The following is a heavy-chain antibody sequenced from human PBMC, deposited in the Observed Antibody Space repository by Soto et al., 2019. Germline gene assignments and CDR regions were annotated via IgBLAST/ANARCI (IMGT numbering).Heavy chain of an antibody. J-gene: IGHJ4*02. V-gene: IGHV3-21*01. CDR2: ISSSSSYI. Sequence: GGSLRLSCAASGFTFSSYSMNWVRQAPGKGLEWVSSISSSSSYIYDTDSVKGRFTISRDNTKDSLYLQMNSLRAEDTAIYYCARGSAFIGLDYWGQGTPVTVSS. CDR3: ARGSAFIGLDY. D-gene: IGHD1-26*01. CDR1: GFTFSSYS.